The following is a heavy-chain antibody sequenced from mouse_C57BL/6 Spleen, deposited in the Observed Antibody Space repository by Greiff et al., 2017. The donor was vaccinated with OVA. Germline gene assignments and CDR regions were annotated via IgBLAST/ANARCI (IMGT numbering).Heavy chain of an antibody. CDR3: ARHEDPSYGGSGGYFDV. Sequence: QVQLQQSGAELVKPGASVKLSCKASGYTFTEYTIHWVKQRPGKGLEWIGWFYPGSGSIKYNEKFKDKATLTADKSSSTVYMELSSLTSEDSAVYFGARHEDPSYGGSGGYFDVWGKGTTVTVSS. V-gene: IGHV1-62-2*01. J-gene: IGHJ1*03. CDR2: FYPGSGSI. CDR1: GYTFTEYT. D-gene: IGHD1-1*01.